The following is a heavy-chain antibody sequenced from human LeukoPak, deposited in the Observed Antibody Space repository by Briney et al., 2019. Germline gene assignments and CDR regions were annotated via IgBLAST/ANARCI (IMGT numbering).Heavy chain of an antibody. Sequence: SETLSLTCTVSGGSISSYYWSWIRQPPGKGLEWIVYIYYSGSTNYNPSLKSRVTISVDTSKNQFSLKLSSVTAADTAVYYCARQGDGSSWYVDYFDYWGQGTLVTVSS. CDR2: IYYSGST. V-gene: IGHV4-59*01. CDR1: GGSISSYY. J-gene: IGHJ4*02. D-gene: IGHD6-13*01. CDR3: ARQGDGSSWYVDYFDY.